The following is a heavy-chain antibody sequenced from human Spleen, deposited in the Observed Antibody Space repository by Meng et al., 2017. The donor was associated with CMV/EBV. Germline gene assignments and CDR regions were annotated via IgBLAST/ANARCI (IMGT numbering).Heavy chain of an antibody. V-gene: IGHV1-2*02. J-gene: IGHJ4*02. CDR3: ARVFLNYDFWSGFHFDY. CDR2: IHPHRGDT. D-gene: IGHD3-3*01. CDR1: GYTFTAHY. Sequence: ASVKVSCKASGYTFTAHYFHWVRQAPGQGLEWMGWIHPHRGDTNYAQQFQGRVTLTRDTSINTGYMELTRLTSDDTAVYYCARVFLNYDFWSGFHFDYWGQGTLVTVSS.